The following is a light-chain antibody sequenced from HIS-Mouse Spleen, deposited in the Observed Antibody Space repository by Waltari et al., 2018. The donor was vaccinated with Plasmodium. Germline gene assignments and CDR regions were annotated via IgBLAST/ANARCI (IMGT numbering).Light chain of an antibody. CDR2: GAS. J-gene: IGKJ3*01. CDR3: QQYNNWSFT. CDR1: QSVSSN. Sequence: EIVMTQSPATLSVSPGERATLSCRASQSVSSNLAWYQQNPGQAPRLLIYGASTRATGIPARFSGSGSGTEFTLTISSPQSEDFAVYYCQQYNNWSFTFGPGTKVDIK. V-gene: IGKV3-15*01.